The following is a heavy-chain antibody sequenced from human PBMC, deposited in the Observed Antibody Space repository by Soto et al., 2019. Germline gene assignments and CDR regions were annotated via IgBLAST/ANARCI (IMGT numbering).Heavy chain of an antibody. V-gene: IGHV3-21*01. D-gene: IGHD1-1*01. CDR2: ISTSGDT. Sequence: GGSLRLFCAGSGFIFSTYSMHWVRQAPGKGLEWVSSISTSGDTYYGDSVKGRFTISRDSAKNSLSLQMNSLRAEDTAVYYCAREKTAWPLAYGLDVWGQGTTVTVSS. CDR1: GFIFSTYS. CDR3: AREKTAWPLAYGLDV. J-gene: IGHJ6*02.